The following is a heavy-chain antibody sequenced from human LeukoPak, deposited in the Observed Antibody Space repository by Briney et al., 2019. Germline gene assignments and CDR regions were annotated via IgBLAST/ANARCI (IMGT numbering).Heavy chain of an antibody. D-gene: IGHD6-19*01. J-gene: IGHJ5*02. CDR1: GGSISSGSYY. CDR2: IYTSGST. CDR3: ARDGYSSGWAFDP. V-gene: IGHV4-61*02. Sequence: SETLSLTCTVSGGSISSGSYYWSWIRQPAGKGLEWIGRIYTSGSTKYNPSLKSRVTIPIDTSKNQFSLKLSSVTATDTAVYYCARDGYSSGWAFDPWGQGSQVAVSS.